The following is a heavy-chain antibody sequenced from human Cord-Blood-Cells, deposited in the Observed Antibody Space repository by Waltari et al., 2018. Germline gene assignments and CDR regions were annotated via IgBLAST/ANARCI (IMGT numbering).Heavy chain of an antibody. Sequence: QVQLQESGPGLVKPSQTLSLTCTVSGGSISSGGYYWSWIRQHPGKGLEWIGYIYYSGSTYYNPSLKSRVTISVDTSKNQFSLKLSSVTAADTAVYYCARAGSVAARPRWFDPWGQGTLVTVSS. CDR2: IYYSGST. V-gene: IGHV4-31*03. J-gene: IGHJ5*02. CDR1: GGSISSGGYY. CDR3: ARAGSVAARPRWFDP. D-gene: IGHD6-6*01.